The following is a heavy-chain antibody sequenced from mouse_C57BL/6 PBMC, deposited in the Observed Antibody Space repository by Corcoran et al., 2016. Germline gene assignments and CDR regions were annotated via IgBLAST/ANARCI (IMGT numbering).Heavy chain of an antibody. J-gene: IGHJ4*01. D-gene: IGHD4-1*01. Sequence: QVQLQQSGAELVKPGASVKISCKASGYAFSSYWMNWVKQRPGKGLEWIGQIYPGDGDTNYNGKFKGKATLTADKSSSTAYMQLSSLTSEDSAVYFCARGELTGAYYYAMDYWGQGTSVTVSS. V-gene: IGHV1-80*01. CDR1: GYAFSSYW. CDR3: ARGELTGAYYYAMDY. CDR2: IYPGDGDT.